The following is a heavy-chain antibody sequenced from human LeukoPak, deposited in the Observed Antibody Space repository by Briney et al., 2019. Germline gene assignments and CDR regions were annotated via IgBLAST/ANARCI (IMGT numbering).Heavy chain of an antibody. Sequence: SETLSLTCTVSGGPISSYYWSWIRQPPGKGLEWIGYIYYSGSTNYNPSLKSRVTISVDTSKNQFSLKLSSVTAADTAVYYCARLLGYLDAFDIWGQGTMVTVSS. D-gene: IGHD3-22*01. CDR2: IYYSGST. CDR3: ARLLGYLDAFDI. V-gene: IGHV4-59*08. J-gene: IGHJ3*02. CDR1: GGPISSYY.